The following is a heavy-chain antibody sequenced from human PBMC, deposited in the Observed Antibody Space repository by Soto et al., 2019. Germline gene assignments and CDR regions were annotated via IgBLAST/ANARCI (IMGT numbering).Heavy chain of an antibody. CDR1: GFTFRDYY. D-gene: IGHD2-8*01. CDR3: ARRRRTDMDDIVLMHDFDF. Sequence: QVQLVESGGGLVKPGGSLRLSCAASGFTFRDYYMSWIRKAPGSGLEWLTYIIRNGKNRDYADSVRGRFTISRANVKTSLYLEMNGRSVEDKAVYYCARRRRTDMDDIVLMHDFDFWGQGTLVSASS. V-gene: IGHV3-11*01. J-gene: IGHJ4*02. CDR2: IIRNGKNR.